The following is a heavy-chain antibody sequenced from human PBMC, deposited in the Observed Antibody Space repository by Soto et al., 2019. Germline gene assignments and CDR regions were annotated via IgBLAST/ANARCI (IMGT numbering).Heavy chain of an antibody. CDR1: GGSISSGDYY. D-gene: IGHD2-15*01. CDR3: GGVVCGGDNCYRDN. Sequence: SETLSLTCTVSGGSISSGDYYWIWVRQPPGMGLESIGYIYHSGSTYYNPSLKIRVTISVDTSKNQFSLNLSSVTAADTAVHYCGGVVCGGDNCYRDNWGQGTMVTVGS. CDR2: IYHSGST. J-gene: IGHJ4*02. V-gene: IGHV4-30-4*02.